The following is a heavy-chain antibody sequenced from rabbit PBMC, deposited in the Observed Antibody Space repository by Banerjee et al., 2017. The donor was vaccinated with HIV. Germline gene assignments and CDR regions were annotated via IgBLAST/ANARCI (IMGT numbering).Heavy chain of an antibody. CDR1: GFSFSNGYV. D-gene: IGHD4-2*01. V-gene: IGHV1S45*01. J-gene: IGHJ4*01. Sequence: QEQLEESGGDLVKPEGSLTLTCTAPGFSFSNGYVMCWVRQAPGKGLEWIACINTITGDTVYATWAKGRFTISKASWTTVTLQMTSLTAADTATYFCARGVAGYAGYGYVYFNLWGPGTLVTVS. CDR3: ARGVAGYAGYGYVYFNL. CDR2: INTITGDT.